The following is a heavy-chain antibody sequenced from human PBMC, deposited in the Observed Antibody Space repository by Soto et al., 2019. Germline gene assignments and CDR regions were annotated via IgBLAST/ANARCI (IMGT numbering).Heavy chain of an antibody. D-gene: IGHD3-3*01. CDR3: AKSSDFWSGSDMDP. J-gene: IGHJ5*02. CDR1: GCTFSSYA. V-gene: IGHV3-23*01. Sequence: GGSLRLSCAASGCTFSSYAMSWVRQAPGKGLEWVSAISGSGGSTYYADSVKGRFTISRDNSKNTLYLQMNSLRAEDTAVYYCAKSSDFWSGSDMDPWGQGTLVTVSS. CDR2: ISGSGGST.